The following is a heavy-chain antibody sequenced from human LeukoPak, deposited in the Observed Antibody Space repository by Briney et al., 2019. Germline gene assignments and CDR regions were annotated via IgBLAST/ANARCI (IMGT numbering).Heavy chain of an antibody. CDR2: ISFDGSDK. CDR3: AKGGPSGD. D-gene: IGHD3-10*01. J-gene: IGHJ4*02. V-gene: IGHV3-30*18. CDR1: GFTFTSFG. Sequence: GGSLRLSCAASGFTFTSFGIHWVRQAPGKGLDWVAVISFDGSDKYYADSVKGRFTISRDNSKNTLYLQMNSLRAEDTAVYYCAKGGPSGDWGQGTLVTVSS.